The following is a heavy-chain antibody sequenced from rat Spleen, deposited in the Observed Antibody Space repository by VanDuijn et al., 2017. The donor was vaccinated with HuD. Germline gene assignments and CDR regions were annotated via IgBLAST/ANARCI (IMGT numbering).Heavy chain of an antibody. CDR1: GFTFNNYW. V-gene: IGHV5-31*01. J-gene: IGHJ4*01. Sequence: EVQLVETGGGLVQPGRSLKLSCAASGFTFNNYWMTWIRQAPGRGLEWVASITNASGRTYYSDFVKGRFTISRDNAKSTLYLQMDSLQSEDTASYYCARQRMMGLDYVMDAWGQGASVTVSS. CDR3: ARQRMMGLDYVMDA. D-gene: IGHD1-12*02. CDR2: ITNASGRT.